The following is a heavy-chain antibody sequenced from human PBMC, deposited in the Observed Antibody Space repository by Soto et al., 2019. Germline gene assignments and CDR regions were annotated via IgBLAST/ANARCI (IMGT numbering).Heavy chain of an antibody. D-gene: IGHD5-12*01. V-gene: IGHV3-23*01. J-gene: IGHJ4*02. CDR2: ISGIGHST. CDR1: GLTFSSYA. Sequence: PWGSLRLSFAASGLTFSSYAMSWVRQAPGKGLEWVSAISGIGHSTYYADSVKGRFTISRDNSKNTLYLQMNSLRAEDTAVYYCAKRIMATIGNFDSWGQGTPVTVYS. CDR3: AKRIMATIGNFDS.